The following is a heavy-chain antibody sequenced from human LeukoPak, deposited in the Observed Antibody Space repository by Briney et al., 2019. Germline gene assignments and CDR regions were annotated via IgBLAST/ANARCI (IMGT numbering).Heavy chain of an antibody. CDR2: ISGSGGST. Sequence: PGGSLRLSCAASGFTFSSYAMSWVRQAPGKGLEWVSAISGSGGSTYYADSVKGRFTISRDNSKNTLYLQMNSLRAEDTAVYYCAKDKTLGGSGISYLRGGDYWGQGTLVTVSS. J-gene: IGHJ4*02. CDR3: AKDKTLGGSGISYLRGGDY. D-gene: IGHD3-10*01. CDR1: GFTFSSYA. V-gene: IGHV3-23*01.